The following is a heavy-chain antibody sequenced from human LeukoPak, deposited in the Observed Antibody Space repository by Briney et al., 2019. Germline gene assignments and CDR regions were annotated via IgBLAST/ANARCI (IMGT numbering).Heavy chain of an antibody. J-gene: IGHJ4*02. Sequence: ASVKVSCKASGYTFTGYYMHWVRQAPGQGLEWMGWINPNSGGTNYAQKFQGRVTMTRDTSISTVYMELSSLRSEDTAVYYCARDRALRGLPFDYWGQGTLVTVSS. CDR3: ARDRALRGLPFDY. V-gene: IGHV1-2*02. D-gene: IGHD2-15*01. CDR2: INPNSGGT. CDR1: GYTFTGYY.